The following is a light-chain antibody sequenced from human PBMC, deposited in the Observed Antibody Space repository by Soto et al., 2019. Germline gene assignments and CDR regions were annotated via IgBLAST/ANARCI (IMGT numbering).Light chain of an antibody. J-gene: IGLJ2*01. CDR2: EVS. CDR1: SSDVGRYNR. V-gene: IGLV2-8*01. Sequence: QSALTQPPSASGSLGQSVTVSCTGTSSDVGRYNRVSWYQQHPGKVPKLIIYEVSKRPSGVPDRFSGSKSGNTASLTVSGLQAEDEADYYCSSYAGTPVIFGGGTKLTVL. CDR3: SSYAGTPVI.